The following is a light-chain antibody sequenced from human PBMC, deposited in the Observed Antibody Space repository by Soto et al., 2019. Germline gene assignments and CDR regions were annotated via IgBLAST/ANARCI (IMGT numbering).Light chain of an antibody. CDR2: WSS. CDR3: QQYYSVPFT. J-gene: IGKJ3*01. CDR1: QSVFDSSNNKNY. Sequence: DIVMIQFPDSLAVSLGERATINCKSSQSVFDSSNNKNYISWYQQKPGQPPNLLISWSSARASGVPDRFNGGGSGTDFTLTINGLQAEDVAIYYCQQYYSVPFTFGPGTKV. V-gene: IGKV4-1*01.